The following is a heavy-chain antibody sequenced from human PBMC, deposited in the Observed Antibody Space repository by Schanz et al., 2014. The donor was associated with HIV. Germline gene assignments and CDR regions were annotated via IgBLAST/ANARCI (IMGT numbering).Heavy chain of an antibody. CDR3: AKDQGYDFWSGYYNYYYMDV. J-gene: IGHJ6*02. CDR2: IWYDGSNK. D-gene: IGHD3-3*01. CDR1: GFTFRSYG. Sequence: QVELVESGGGVVQPGRSLRLSCAASGFTFRSYGMHWVRQAPGKGLEWVAVIWYDGSNKYYADSVKGRFTISRDNSKNTLYLQMNSLRPEDTAVYYCAKDQGYDFWSGYYNYYYMDVWGQGTTVTVSS. V-gene: IGHV3-33*06.